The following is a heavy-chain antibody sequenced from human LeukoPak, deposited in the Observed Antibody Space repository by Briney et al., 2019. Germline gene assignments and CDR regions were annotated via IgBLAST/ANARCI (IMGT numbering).Heavy chain of an antibody. CDR3: ARVSLVRGAPDYYFDY. D-gene: IGHD3-10*01. J-gene: IGHJ4*02. CDR2: IYTSGST. V-gene: IGHV4-61*02. CDR1: GDSISRGRYY. Sequence: SETLSLTCTVSGDSISRGRYYWSWVRQPAGKELEWIGRIYTSGSTNYNPSLKSRVTMSVDTSKNQFSLKLSSVTAADTAVYYCARVSLVRGAPDYYFDYWGQGTLVTVSS.